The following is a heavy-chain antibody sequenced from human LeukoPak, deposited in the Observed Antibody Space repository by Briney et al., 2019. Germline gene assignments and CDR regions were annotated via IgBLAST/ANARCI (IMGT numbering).Heavy chain of an antibody. J-gene: IGHJ5*02. D-gene: IGHD2-2*01. Sequence: GGSLRLSCAASGFTFSSYWMSWVRQAPGKGLEWVANIKQGGSEKYYVDSVKGRFTISRDNAKNSLYLQMNSLRAEDTAVYYCARAIIKGYCSSTSCLEFWFDPWGQGTLVTVSS. CDR1: GFTFSSYW. CDR3: ARAIIKGYCSSTSCLEFWFDP. V-gene: IGHV3-7*03. CDR2: IKQGGSEK.